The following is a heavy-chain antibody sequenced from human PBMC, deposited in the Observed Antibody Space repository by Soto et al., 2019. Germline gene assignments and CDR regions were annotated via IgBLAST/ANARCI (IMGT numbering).Heavy chain of an antibody. CDR2: IIPMFATP. Sequence: QDHLVQSGAAVKKPASSVKISCRSTGGTFSTYAFSWVRQAPGQGLEWMGGIIPMFATPIYAQKYQGRVTITADDYTSTAYMEVTSLRSNDTAVYFCARGEYDVVVMAGTSRGYQHAYNGMDVWGQGTSVNVSS. J-gene: IGHJ6*01. D-gene: IGHD2-15*01. CDR3: ARGEYDVVVMAGTSRGYQHAYNGMDV. CDR1: GGTFSTYA. V-gene: IGHV1-69*12.